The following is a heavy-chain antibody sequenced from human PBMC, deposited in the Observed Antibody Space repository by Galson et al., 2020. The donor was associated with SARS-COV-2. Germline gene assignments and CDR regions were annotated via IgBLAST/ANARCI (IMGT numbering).Heavy chain of an antibody. J-gene: IGHJ4*02. D-gene: IGHD3-3*01. CDR1: GFNFNSYA. V-gene: IGHV3-23*01. CDR3: AKTCPPSITFFGVAPDD. Sequence: GESLKISCKVSGFNFNSYAMTWVRRAPGRGLEWVSVISGSGGHAYYADSVKGRFTISRDNTKNTVYLQMNSLRAEDTAVYYCAKTCPPSITFFGVAPDDWGQGTLVTVSS. CDR2: ISGSGGHA.